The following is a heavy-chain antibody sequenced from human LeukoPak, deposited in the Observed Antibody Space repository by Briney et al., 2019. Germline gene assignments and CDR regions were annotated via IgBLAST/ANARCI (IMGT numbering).Heavy chain of an antibody. J-gene: IGHJ4*02. CDR2: ISYSGSA. CDR3: VKAMVRGEDYFDY. CDR1: GGSISSYY. V-gene: IGHV4-59*01. D-gene: IGHD3-10*01. Sequence: PSETLSLTCTVSGGSISSYYWSWIRQPPGKGLEWIGYISYSGSANYNPSLKSRVTISVDTSENQFSLRLSSVTAADTAVYYCVKAMVRGEDYFDYWGQGTLVTVSS.